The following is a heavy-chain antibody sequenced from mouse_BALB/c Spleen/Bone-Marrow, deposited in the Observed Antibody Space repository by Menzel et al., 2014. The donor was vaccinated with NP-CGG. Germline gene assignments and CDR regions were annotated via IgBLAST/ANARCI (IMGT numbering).Heavy chain of an antibody. D-gene: IGHD1-2*01. CDR2: INPDSSTI. CDR1: GFDFSRYW. J-gene: IGHJ3*01. CDR3: AGPEDYGPFAY. V-gene: IGHV4-1*02. Sequence: EVKLVESGGGLVQSGGSLKLPCAASGFDFSRYWMRWVRQAPGKGLEWIGEINPDSSTINYTPSLKDKFIISRDNAKNTLCLQMRKVRSENTALYYCAGPEDYGPFAYWGQGTLVTVSA.